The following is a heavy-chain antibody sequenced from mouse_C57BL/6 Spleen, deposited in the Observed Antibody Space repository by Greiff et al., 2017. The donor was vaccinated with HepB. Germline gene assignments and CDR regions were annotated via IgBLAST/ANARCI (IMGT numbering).Heavy chain of an antibody. J-gene: IGHJ4*01. D-gene: IGHD1-1*01. CDR3: AKPFYYGSSSYYAMDY. V-gene: IGHV5-12*01. CDR2: ISNGGGST. Sequence: EVQVVESGGGLVQPGGSLKLSCAASGFTFSDYYMYWVRQTPEKRLEWVAYISNGGGSTYYPDTVKGRFTISRDNAKNTLYLQMSRLKSEDTAMYYCAKPFYYGSSSYYAMDYWGQGTSVTVSS. CDR1: GFTFSDYY.